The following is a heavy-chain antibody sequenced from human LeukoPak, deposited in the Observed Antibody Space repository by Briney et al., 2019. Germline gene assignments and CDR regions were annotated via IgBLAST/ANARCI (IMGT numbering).Heavy chain of an antibody. J-gene: IGHJ4*02. D-gene: IGHD1-14*01. CDR3: ARIRRAPADRGKYFDY. V-gene: IGHV1-2*02. CDR2: INPNSGGT. Sequence: ASVKVSCKASGYTFTGYYMHWVRQAPGQGLEWMGWINPNSGGTNYAQKFQGRVTMTRDMSTSTVYMELSSLRSEDTAVYYCARIRRAPADRGKYFDYWGQGTLVTVSS. CDR1: GYTFTGYY.